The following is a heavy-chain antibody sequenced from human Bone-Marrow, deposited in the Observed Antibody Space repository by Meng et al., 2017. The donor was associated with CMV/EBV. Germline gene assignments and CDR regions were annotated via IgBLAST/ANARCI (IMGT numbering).Heavy chain of an antibody. D-gene: IGHD2-2*01. Sequence: GSLRLSCTVSGGSISSSSYYWGWIRQPPGKGLEWIGSIYYSGSTYYNPSLKSRVTIPVDTSKNQFSLKLSSVTAADTAVYYCASNFEDIVVVPAIFDYWGQGTLVTVSS. V-gene: IGHV4-39*07. CDR1: GGSISSSSYY. CDR3: ASNFEDIVVVPAIFDY. J-gene: IGHJ4*02. CDR2: IYYSGST.